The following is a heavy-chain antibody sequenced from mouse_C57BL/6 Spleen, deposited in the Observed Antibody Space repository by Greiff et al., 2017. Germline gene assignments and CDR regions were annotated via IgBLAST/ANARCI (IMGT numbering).Heavy chain of an antibody. CDR3: TTGSNPAWFAY. Sequence: EVQLQQSGAELVRPGASVKLSCTASGFNIKDDYMHWVKQRPEQGLEWIGWIDPENGDTEYASKFQGKATITADTSSNTAYLQLSSLTSEDTAVYYCTTGSNPAWFAYWGQGTLVTVSA. CDR1: GFNIKDDY. CDR2: IDPENGDT. V-gene: IGHV14-4*01. J-gene: IGHJ3*01. D-gene: IGHD1-1*01.